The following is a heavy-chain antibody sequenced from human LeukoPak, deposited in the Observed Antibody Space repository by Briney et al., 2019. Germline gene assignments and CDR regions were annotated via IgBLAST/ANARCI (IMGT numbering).Heavy chain of an antibody. V-gene: IGHV4-38-2*01. Sequence: PSETLSLTCAVSGYSISSGYYWGWIRQPPGKGLEWIGYIYYNGRTNYNPSLESRVTVSVDTSKNQFSMKLSSVTAADTAVYYCARLSGLFDSSGYYYSNWLDPWGQGTLVTVSS. J-gene: IGHJ5*02. CDR1: GYSISSGYY. CDR3: ARLSGLFDSSGYYYSNWLDP. D-gene: IGHD3-22*01. CDR2: IYYNGRT.